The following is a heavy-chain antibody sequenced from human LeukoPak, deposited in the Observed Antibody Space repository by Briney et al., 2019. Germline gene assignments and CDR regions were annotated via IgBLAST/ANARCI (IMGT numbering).Heavy chain of an antibody. CDR3: ARRYGDYYYYMDV. J-gene: IGHJ6*03. CDR2: IYYSGST. Sequence: SETLSLTCTVSGGSISSSSYFWGWIRQPPGKGLEWIGSIYYSGSTYYNPSLKSRVTLSADTSKNQFSLKLSSVTAADTAVYYCARRYGDYYYYMDVWGKGTTVTVSS. V-gene: IGHV4-39*01. D-gene: IGHD4-17*01. CDR1: GGSISSSSYF.